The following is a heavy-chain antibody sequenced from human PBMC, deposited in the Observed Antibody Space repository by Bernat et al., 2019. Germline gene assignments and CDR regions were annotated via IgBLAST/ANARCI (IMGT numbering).Heavy chain of an antibody. Sequence: QVQLVQSGAEVKKPGSSVKVSCKASGGTFSSYAISWVRQAPGQGLEWMGGIIPILGKAHYAQKFQGRVTITADESTSTAYMELSSLRYEDKAVYYCARGAGAAVAGTEEDAFDIWGQGTMVTVSS. D-gene: IGHD6-19*01. J-gene: IGHJ3*02. CDR1: GGTFSSYA. V-gene: IGHV1-69*01. CDR3: ARGAGAAVAGTEEDAFDI. CDR2: IIPILGKA.